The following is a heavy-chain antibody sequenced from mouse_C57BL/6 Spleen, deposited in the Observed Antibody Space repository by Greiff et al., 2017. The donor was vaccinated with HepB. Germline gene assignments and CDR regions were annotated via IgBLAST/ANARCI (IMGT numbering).Heavy chain of an antibody. CDR3: ACIDA. CDR1: GFNIKDTY. V-gene: IGHV14-3*02. CDR2: IESAYGNT. J-gene: IGHJ2*01. Sequence: EVQLQQSGAELVKPGASVKLSCTASGFNIKDTYMHWVKQRPEQGLEWIGRIESAYGNTKYDPKFQGKATITADTSSDTAYLQLSSLTSEDTAVCCCACIDAWGQCTTLTVAS.